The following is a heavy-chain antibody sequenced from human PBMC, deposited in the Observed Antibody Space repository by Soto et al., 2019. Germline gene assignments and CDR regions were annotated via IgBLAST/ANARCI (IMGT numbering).Heavy chain of an antibody. V-gene: IGHV4-31*03. CDR1: GGSISSGGYY. Sequence: SETLSLTCTVSGGSISSGGYYWSWIRQHPGKGLEWIGYIYYSGSTYYNPSLKSRVTISVDTSKNQFSLKLSSVTAADTAVYYCARNDYDILTLDYWGQRTPVTVSS. J-gene: IGHJ4*02. D-gene: IGHD3-9*01. CDR3: ARNDYDILTLDY. CDR2: IYYSGST.